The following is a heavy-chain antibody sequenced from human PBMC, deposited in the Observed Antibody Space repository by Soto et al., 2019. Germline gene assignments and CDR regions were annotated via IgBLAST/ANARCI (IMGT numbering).Heavy chain of an antibody. CDR2: INPNSGGT. V-gene: IGHV1-2*02. J-gene: IGHJ4*02. Sequence: ASVKVSCKASGYTFTGYYMHWVRQAPGQGLEWMGWINPNSGGTNYAQKFQGRVTMTKDTSISTAYMELSRLRSDDTAVYYCARVNVVVVAATREYYFDYWGQGTLVTVSS. CDR1: GYTFTGYY. D-gene: IGHD2-15*01. CDR3: ARVNVVVVAATREYYFDY.